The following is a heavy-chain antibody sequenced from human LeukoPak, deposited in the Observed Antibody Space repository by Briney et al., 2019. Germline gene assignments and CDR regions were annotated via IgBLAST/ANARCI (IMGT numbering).Heavy chain of an antibody. CDR3: ARVVLWSLNSSGWYYFDY. Sequence: SETLSLTCTVSGGSISSSSYYWGWIRQPPGKGLESIGSIYYSGSTYYNPSLKSRVTISVDTSKNQFSLKLTSVTAADTAVYYCARVVLWSLNSSGWYYFDYWGQGTLVTVSS. V-gene: IGHV4-39*01. D-gene: IGHD6-19*01. J-gene: IGHJ4*02. CDR1: GGSISSSSYY. CDR2: IYYSGST.